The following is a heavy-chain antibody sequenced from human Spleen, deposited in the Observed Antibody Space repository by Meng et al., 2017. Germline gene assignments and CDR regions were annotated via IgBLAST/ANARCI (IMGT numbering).Heavy chain of an antibody. CDR2: ISYDGSNK. J-gene: IGHJ4*02. CDR3: AKDQLGGGSYFDY. V-gene: IGHV3-30*18. CDR1: GFTFSSYG. D-gene: IGHD1-26*01. Sequence: QGQLVESGGGVVQPGRSLRLSCAASGFTFSSYGMHWVRQAPGKGLEWVTFISYDGSNKYYADSVKGRFTISRDNSKNTLYLQMNSLRAEDTAVYYCAKDQLGGGSYFDYWGQGTLVTVSS.